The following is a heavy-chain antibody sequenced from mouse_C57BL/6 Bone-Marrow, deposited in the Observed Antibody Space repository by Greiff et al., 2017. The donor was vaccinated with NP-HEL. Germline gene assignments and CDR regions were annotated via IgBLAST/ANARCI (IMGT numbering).Heavy chain of an antibody. V-gene: IGHV1-18*01. CDR2: INPNNGGT. CDR3: ARSEGVVAHYAMDY. CDR1: GYTFTDYN. Sequence: EVQLQQSGPELVKPGASVKIPCKASGYTFTDYNMDWVKQSHGKSLEWIGDINPNNGGTIYNQKFKGKATLTVDKSSSTAYMELRSLTSEDTAVYYCARSEGVVAHYAMDYWGQGTSVTVSS. D-gene: IGHD1-1*01. J-gene: IGHJ4*01.